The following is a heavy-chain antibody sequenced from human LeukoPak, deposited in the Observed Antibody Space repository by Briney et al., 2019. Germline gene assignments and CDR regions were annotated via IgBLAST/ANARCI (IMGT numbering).Heavy chain of an antibody. D-gene: IGHD4-17*01. CDR2: IYSYNGNT. Sequence: ASVKVSCKASGYTFTSYGISWVRQAPGQGLEWIGWIYSYNGNTNYAQKFQGRVTMTTDTSTRIAYMELRSLTSDDTAVYYCARLKDYGDYGYWGQGPLVTVSS. J-gene: IGHJ4*02. CDR1: GYTFTSYG. CDR3: ARLKDYGDYGY. V-gene: IGHV1-18*01.